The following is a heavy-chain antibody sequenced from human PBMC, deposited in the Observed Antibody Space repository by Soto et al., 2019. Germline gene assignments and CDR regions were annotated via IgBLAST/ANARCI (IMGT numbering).Heavy chain of an antibody. D-gene: IGHD3-3*01. Sequence: GGSLRLSCAASGFTFSSYAMSWVRQAPGKGLEWVSAISGSGGSTYYADSVKGRFTISRDNSKNTLYLQMNSLRAEDTAVYYCAKDQGHDFWSGYYSVDYWGQGTLVTVSS. CDR3: AKDQGHDFWSGYYSVDY. CDR2: ISGSGGST. J-gene: IGHJ4*02. CDR1: GFTFSSYA. V-gene: IGHV3-23*01.